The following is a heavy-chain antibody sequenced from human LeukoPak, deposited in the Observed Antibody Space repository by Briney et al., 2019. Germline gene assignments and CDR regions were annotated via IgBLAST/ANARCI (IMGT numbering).Heavy chain of an antibody. CDR1: GFSFSGAW. Sequence: GGSLRLSCAASGFSFSGAWMSWVRQAPGKGLEWVASIKEDGSEIYYLDSVKGRFTISRDNAKNSLYLQMNSLRVEDTAVYFCARGGDWGQGTLVTVSS. V-gene: IGHV3-7*01. CDR3: ARGGD. J-gene: IGHJ1*01. D-gene: IGHD2-21*01. CDR2: IKEDGSEI.